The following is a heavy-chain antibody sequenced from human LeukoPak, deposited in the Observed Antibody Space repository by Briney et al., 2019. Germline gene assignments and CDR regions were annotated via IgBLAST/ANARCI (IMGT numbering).Heavy chain of an antibody. CDR1: GFTFSDYY. CDR2: INIGGTNT. V-gene: IGHV3-11*01. CDR3: ATDGAGFDT. Sequence: KTGGSLRLSCAASGFTFSDYYMSWIRQAPGKGLEWLSYINIGGTNTHYADSGKGRFTISRDNAKKSLYLEMNNLRAEDTAVYYCATDGAGFDTWGQGVLVTVSS. J-gene: IGHJ5*02.